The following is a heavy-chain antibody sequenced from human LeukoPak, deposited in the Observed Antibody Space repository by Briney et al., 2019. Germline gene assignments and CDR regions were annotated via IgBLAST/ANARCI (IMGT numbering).Heavy chain of an antibody. Sequence: SETLSLTCAVYGGSFSGYYWSWIRQPPGKGLEWIGEINHSGSTNYNPSLKSRVTISVDTSKNQFSLKLSSVTAADTAVYYCARRSSTRASRGVAYWGQGTLVTVSS. V-gene: IGHV4-34*01. CDR1: GGSFSGYY. D-gene: IGHD3-10*01. J-gene: IGHJ4*02. CDR2: INHSGST. CDR3: ARRSSTRASRGVAY.